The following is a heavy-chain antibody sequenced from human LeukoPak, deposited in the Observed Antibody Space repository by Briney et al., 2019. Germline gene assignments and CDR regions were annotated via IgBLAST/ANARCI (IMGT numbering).Heavy chain of an antibody. J-gene: IGHJ4*02. Sequence: SVKVSCKASGGTFSSYAISWVRQAPGQGLEWMGGLIPNFGTARGAQKFQGRVTITADESTSTAYMELSSLRSEDTAVYYCARVRVSGVDFGDYDEVFWGQGTLVTVSS. CDR3: ARVRVSGVDFGDYDEVF. D-gene: IGHD4-17*01. CDR2: LIPNFGTA. V-gene: IGHV1-69*13. CDR1: GGTFSSYA.